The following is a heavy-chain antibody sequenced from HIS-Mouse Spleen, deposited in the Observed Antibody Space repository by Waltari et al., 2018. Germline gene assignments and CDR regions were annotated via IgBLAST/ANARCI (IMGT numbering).Heavy chain of an antibody. CDR3: AREIPYSSSWYDWYFDL. CDR1: GGSISSSSYY. J-gene: IGHJ2*01. CDR2: IYYSGST. D-gene: IGHD6-13*01. Sequence: QLQLQESGPGLVKPSETLSLTCTVSGGSISSSSYYWGWIRQPPGKGLEWIGSIYYSGSTYYNPSIKSRVTISVDTSKNQFSLKRSSVTAADTAVYYCAREIPYSSSWYDWYFDLWGRGTLVTVSS. V-gene: IGHV4-39*07.